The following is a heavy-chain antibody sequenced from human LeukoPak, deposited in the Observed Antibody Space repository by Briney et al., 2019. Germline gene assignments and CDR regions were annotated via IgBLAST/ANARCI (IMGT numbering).Heavy chain of an antibody. CDR1: GGSISSYY. V-gene: IGHV4-59*01. Sequence: SETLSLTCTVSGGSISSYYWSWIRQPPGKGLEWIGYIFYSGSTNYNPSHKSRVTISVDTSKNQFSLKLSSVTAADTAVYYCARVDGKRYCSGGTCYSYYYMDVWGKGTTVTVSS. D-gene: IGHD2-15*01. CDR2: IFYSGST. J-gene: IGHJ6*03. CDR3: ARVDGKRYCSGGTCYSYYYMDV.